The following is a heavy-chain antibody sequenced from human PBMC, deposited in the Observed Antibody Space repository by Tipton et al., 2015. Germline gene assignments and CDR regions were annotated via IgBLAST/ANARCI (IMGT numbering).Heavy chain of an antibody. CDR1: SDSISKYY. D-gene: IGHD4-23*01. J-gene: IGHJ4*02. CDR3: ARARGRHGGLFDS. Sequence: TLSLTCSVSSDSISKYYWSWIRQPPGKELEWIGYIQYSGSTNYNPSLMSRVTISVDTSKTQFSLKMSSVTASDTAVYYCARARGRHGGLFDSWGQGILVTVSS. V-gene: IGHV4-59*01. CDR2: IQYSGST.